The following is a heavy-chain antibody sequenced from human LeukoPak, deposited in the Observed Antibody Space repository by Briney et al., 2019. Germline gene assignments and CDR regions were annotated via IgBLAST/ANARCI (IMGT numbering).Heavy chain of an antibody. CDR2: IYYSGST. D-gene: IGHD2-15*01. CDR1: GGSISSYY. CDR3: ARAEEVVDDAFDI. J-gene: IGHJ3*02. Sequence: SETLSLTCTVSGGSISSYYWSWIRQPPGKGLEWIGYIYYSGSTNYNPSLKSRVTISVDTSKNQFSLKLSSVTAADTAVYYCARAEEVVDDAFDIWGQGTMVTVSS. V-gene: IGHV4-59*01.